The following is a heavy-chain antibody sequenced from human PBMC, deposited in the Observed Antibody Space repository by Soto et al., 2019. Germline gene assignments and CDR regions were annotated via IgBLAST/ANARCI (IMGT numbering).Heavy chain of an antibody. CDR2: ISYDGSNQ. CDR3: AKDQASGQGSFDS. J-gene: IGHJ4*02. V-gene: IGHV3-30*18. CDR1: GFTFNIYG. Sequence: PGGSLRLSCAASGFTFNIYGMHWVRQAPDKGLEWVALISYDGSNQYYADSVKGRFTISRDNSKNTLFLQMNSLRADDTAVYYCAKDQASGQGSFDSWGQGTLVTGSS.